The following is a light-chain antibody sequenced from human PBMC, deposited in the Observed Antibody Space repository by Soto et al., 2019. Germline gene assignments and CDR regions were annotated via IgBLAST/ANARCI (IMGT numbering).Light chain of an antibody. J-gene: IGLJ1*01. CDR2: DNS. V-gene: IGLV3-21*02. Sequence: ELTQPPSVSVAPGQTARITCGGDNIGSNSVHWYQRRPGQAPVLVIYDNSDRPSAIPERFSGSNSGNTATLTITRVDAGAEAEYSGHVWDSSIDYYVFVTGTKVTVL. CDR3: HVWDSSIDYYV. CDR1: NIGSNS.